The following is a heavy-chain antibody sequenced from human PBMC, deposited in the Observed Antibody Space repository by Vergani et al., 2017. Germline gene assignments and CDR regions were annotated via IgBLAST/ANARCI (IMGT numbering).Heavy chain of an antibody. D-gene: IGHD2-15*01. CDR3: ARLGYCSGGSCYYPFDY. V-gene: IGHV4-61*01. Sequence: QVQLQESGPGLVKPSETLSLTCTVSGDSVSSGSYYWSWLRQPPGKGLEYIWYIYYSGSTHYNPSLKSRVTISVDTSNNQFSLKLSSVTAADTAVYYCARLGYCSGGSCYYPFDYWGQGTLVTVSS. CDR1: GDSVSSGSYY. J-gene: IGHJ4*02. CDR2: IYYSGST.